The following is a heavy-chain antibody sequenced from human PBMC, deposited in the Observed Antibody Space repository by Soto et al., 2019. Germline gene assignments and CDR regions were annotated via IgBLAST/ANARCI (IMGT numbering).Heavy chain of an antibody. J-gene: IGHJ4*02. CDR3: VKDYDSSDYSSDY. D-gene: IGHD3-22*01. V-gene: IGHV3-74*01. CDR1: GFTFSSYW. CDR2: INSEGTGT. Sequence: PGGSLRLSCAASGFTFSSYWMHWVRQVPGKGLVWVSRINSEGTGTIYADSVKGRFTISRDNAKNTLYLQMNSLRAEDTAVYYCVKDYDSSDYSSDYWGQGTPVTVSS.